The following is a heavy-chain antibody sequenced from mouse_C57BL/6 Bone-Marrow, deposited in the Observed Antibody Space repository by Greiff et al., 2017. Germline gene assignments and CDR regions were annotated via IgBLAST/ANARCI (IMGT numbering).Heavy chain of an antibody. Sequence: QVQLKQSGPGLVQPSQRLSIPCTVSGFSFTSYGVHWVRQSPGTGLEWLGVIWSGGSTDYNAAFISSLSISKDNSKSQVFFKMNRLQADDTTIYYCARLGPYYYAMDYWGQGTSVTVSS. D-gene: IGHD4-1*01. CDR3: ARLGPYYYAMDY. V-gene: IGHV2-2*01. CDR1: GFSFTSYG. CDR2: IWSGGST. J-gene: IGHJ4*01.